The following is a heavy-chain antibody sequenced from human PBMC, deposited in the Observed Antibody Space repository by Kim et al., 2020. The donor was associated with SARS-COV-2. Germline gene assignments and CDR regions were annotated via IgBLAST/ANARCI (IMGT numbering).Heavy chain of an antibody. Sequence: GGSLRLSCSASGFTFSSYAMHWVRQAPGKGLEYVSAISSNGGSTYYADSVKGRFTISRDNSKNTLYLQMSSLRAEDTAVYYCVKDREDEDYYDFWSGTSGMDVWGQGTTVTVSS. D-gene: IGHD3-3*01. V-gene: IGHV3-64D*09. CDR3: VKDREDEDYYDFWSGTSGMDV. CDR2: ISSNGGST. J-gene: IGHJ6*02. CDR1: GFTFSSYA.